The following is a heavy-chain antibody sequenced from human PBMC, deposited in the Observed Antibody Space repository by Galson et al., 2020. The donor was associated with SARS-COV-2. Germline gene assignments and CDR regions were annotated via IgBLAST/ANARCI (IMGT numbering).Heavy chain of an antibody. D-gene: IGHD1-1*01. CDR3: ARLTPTTGHDY. CDR2: IDWDDDK. CDR1: GFSLSTSGMC. Sequence: VSAPTLVKPTQTLKPTCTFSGFSLSTSGMCVSWSRQPPGKALEWLARIDWDDDKYYNTSLKTRLTISKDTSKNQVVLTMTNMDPVDTATYYCARLTPTTGHDYWGQGTLVTVSS. J-gene: IGHJ4*02. V-gene: IGHV2-70*11.